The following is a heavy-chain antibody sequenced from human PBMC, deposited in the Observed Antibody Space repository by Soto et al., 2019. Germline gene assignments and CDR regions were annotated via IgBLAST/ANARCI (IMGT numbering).Heavy chain of an antibody. J-gene: IGHJ6*02. CDR2: IKSKTDGGTT. Sequence: GGSLRLSCAASGFTFSNAWMSWVRQAPGKGLEWVGRIKSKTDGGTTDYAAPVKGRFTISRDDSKNTLYLQMNSLKTEDTAVYYCTTDSGVEQQLQTGRYYYYGMDVWGQGTTVTVSS. V-gene: IGHV3-15*01. D-gene: IGHD6-13*01. CDR3: TTDSGVEQQLQTGRYYYYGMDV. CDR1: GFTFSNAW.